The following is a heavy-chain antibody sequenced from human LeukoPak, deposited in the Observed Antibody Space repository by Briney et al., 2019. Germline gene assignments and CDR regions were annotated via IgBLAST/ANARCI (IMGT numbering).Heavy chain of an antibody. CDR1: GYTFTSYY. CDR2: INPSGGST. Sequence: ASVTVSCKASGYTFTSYYMHWVRQAPGQGLEWMGIINPSGGSTSYAQKFQGRVTMTRDTSTSTVYMELSSLRSEDTAVYYCARVRMVPGYRFGELLDWYFDYWGQGTLVTVSS. V-gene: IGHV1-46*01. D-gene: IGHD3-10*01. J-gene: IGHJ4*02. CDR3: ARVRMVPGYRFGELLDWYFDY.